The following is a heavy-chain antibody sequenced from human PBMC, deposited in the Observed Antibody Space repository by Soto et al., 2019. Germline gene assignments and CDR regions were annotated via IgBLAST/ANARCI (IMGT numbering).Heavy chain of an antibody. CDR1: GGTFSSYA. V-gene: IGHV1-69*12. CDR3: ARWSGYYPLIPVYYYYGMDV. CDR2: IIPIFGTA. J-gene: IGHJ6*02. D-gene: IGHD3-3*01. Sequence: QVQLVQSGAEVEKPGSSVKVSCKASGGTFSSYAISWVRQAPGQGLEWMGGIIPIFGTANYAQKFQGRVTITADESTSTAYMELSSLRSEDTAVYYCARWSGYYPLIPVYYYYGMDVWGQGTTVTVSS.